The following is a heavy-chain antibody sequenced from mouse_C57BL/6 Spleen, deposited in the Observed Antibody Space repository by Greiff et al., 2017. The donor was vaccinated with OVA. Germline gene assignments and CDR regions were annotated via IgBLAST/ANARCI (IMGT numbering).Heavy chain of an antibody. CDR1: GFSFPSYG. CDR3: ARNYYGSSYYFDC. D-gene: IGHD1-1*01. Sequence: VQLQQSGPGLVQPSQPLSVTCTASGFSFPSYGVHWVRQSPGKGLEWLGVIWSGGRPDYNAAFISRLSISKDNSKCQVFFKMNSLQADDTAIYYCARNYYGSSYYFDCWGQGTTLTVSS. CDR2: IWSGGRP. J-gene: IGHJ2*01. V-gene: IGHV2-2*01.